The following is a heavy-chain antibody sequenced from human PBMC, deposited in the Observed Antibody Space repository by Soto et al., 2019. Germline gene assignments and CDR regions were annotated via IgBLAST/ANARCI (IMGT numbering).Heavy chain of an antibody. D-gene: IGHD3-10*01. Sequence: GGSLRLSCAASGFTFSSYSMNWVRQAPGKGLEWVSYISSSSSTIYYADSVKGRFTISRDNAKNSLYLQMNSLRAEDTAVYYCARVGISGGFDYWGQGTLVTVSS. J-gene: IGHJ4*02. V-gene: IGHV3-48*01. CDR3: ARVGISGGFDY. CDR2: ISSSSSTI. CDR1: GFTFSSYS.